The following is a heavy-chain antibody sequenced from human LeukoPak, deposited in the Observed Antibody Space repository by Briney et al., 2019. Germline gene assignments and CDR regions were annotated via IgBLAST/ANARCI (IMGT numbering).Heavy chain of an antibody. V-gene: IGHV4-59*01. CDR3: ARCSIESGFDY. J-gene: IGHJ4*02. CDR1: GGSISNYY. CDR2: IYYSGST. Sequence: PSETLSLTCTVSGGSISNYYWSWIRQPPGKGLEWIGYIYYSGSTYYSPSLKSRVTISVDTSKKQFSLKLSSVTAADTAVYYCARCSIESGFDYWGQGTLVTVSS. D-gene: IGHD2-21*01.